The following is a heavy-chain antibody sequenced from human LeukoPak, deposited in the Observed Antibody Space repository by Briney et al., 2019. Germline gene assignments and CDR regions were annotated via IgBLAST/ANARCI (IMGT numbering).Heavy chain of an antibody. V-gene: IGHV4-59*01. Sequence: SETLSLTCTVSGVSISSYYWSWIRQPPGKGLEWIGYIYYSGSTNYNPSLKSRVTISVDTSKNQFSLKLSSVTAADTAVYYCARYVVVTAYFDYWGQGTLVTVSS. CDR3: ARYVVVTAYFDY. D-gene: IGHD2-21*02. J-gene: IGHJ4*02. CDR2: IYYSGST. CDR1: GVSISSYY.